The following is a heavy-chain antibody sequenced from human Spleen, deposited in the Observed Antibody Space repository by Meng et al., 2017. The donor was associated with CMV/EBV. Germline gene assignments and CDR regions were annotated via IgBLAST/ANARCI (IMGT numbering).Heavy chain of an antibody. CDR1: GYTVITNG. J-gene: IGHJ4*02. CDR2: ISTQNGNT. Sequence: KVAGYTVITNGMSWMRQAPGQGLEWMGWISTQNGNTNYAKKFQDRLTMTTDPSTSTVYMELRSLRSDDTAVYFCARDRGTYLAYFDYWGQGTLVTVSS. CDR3: ARDRGTYLAYFDY. D-gene: IGHD1-26*01. V-gene: IGHV1-18*01.